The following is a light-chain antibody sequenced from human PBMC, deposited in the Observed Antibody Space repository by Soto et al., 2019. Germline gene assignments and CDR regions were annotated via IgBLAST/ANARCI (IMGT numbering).Light chain of an antibody. CDR1: QNVNSNF. Sequence: EIVLTQSPVTLSLSPGERATLSCRASQNVNSNFLAWYQQKPGQGPRLLIYGTSGRATGIPDRFIGSGSGTDFTLTISRLEPEDFAVYYCQHYGSSLIFSFGPGTKVEIK. CDR2: GTS. V-gene: IGKV3-20*01. J-gene: IGKJ3*01. CDR3: QHYGSSLIFS.